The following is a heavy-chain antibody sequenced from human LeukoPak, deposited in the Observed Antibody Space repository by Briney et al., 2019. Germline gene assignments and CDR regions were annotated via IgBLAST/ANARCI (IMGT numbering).Heavy chain of an antibody. CDR1: GYSISRGYY. CDR2: IYHSGST. Sequence: PSETLSLTCTVSGYSISRGYYWGWIRQPPGKGLEWSGRIYHSGSTYYNPSLKSRVTISVEPSKNQFSLKLSSVTAADTAVYYCATGGKGSGSYLGDYWGQGTLVTVSS. D-gene: IGHD3-10*01. J-gene: IGHJ4*02. V-gene: IGHV4-38-2*02. CDR3: ATGGKGSGSYLGDY.